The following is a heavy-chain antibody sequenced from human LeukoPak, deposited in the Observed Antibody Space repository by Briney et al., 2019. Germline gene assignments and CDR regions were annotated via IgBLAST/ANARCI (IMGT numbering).Heavy chain of an antibody. J-gene: IGHJ6*03. Sequence: SETLSLTCTVSGGSISSYYWSWIRQPPGKELEWIGRIYQTGSADYKPSLKSRVTLSVDTTNNQFSLRLSSVTAADTAVYYCARGLDYLDVWGKGVTVSVSS. CDR1: GGSISSYY. CDR3: ARGLDYLDV. V-gene: IGHV4-4*08. CDR2: IYQTGSA. D-gene: IGHD3-9*01.